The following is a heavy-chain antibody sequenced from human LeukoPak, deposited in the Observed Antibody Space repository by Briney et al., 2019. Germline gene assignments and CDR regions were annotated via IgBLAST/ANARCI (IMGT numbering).Heavy chain of an antibody. V-gene: IGHV1-18*01. D-gene: IGHD2-2*01. CDR1: GYTFTSYG. J-gene: IGHJ3*02. Sequence: ASVKVSCKASGYTFTSYGISWVRQAPGQGLEWMGWISAYNGNTNYAQKFQGRVTMTRNTSISTAYMELSSLRSEDTAVYYCATPSDQSAFDIWGQGTMVTVSS. CDR3: ATPSDQSAFDI. CDR2: ISAYNGNT.